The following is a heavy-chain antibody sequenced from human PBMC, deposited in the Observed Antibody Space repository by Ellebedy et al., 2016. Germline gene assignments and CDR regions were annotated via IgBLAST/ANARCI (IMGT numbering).Heavy chain of an antibody. J-gene: IGHJ2*01. CDR1: GFTFSSYS. V-gene: IGHV3-48*02. CDR2: ISTTSSNI. D-gene: IGHD5-24*01. Sequence: GESLKISCAASGFTFSSYSMNWVRQAPGKGLQWVSYISTTSSNIYYADSVKGRFTISRDNAKNSLTLQMDSLRDEDTAVYYCVRDGGRDGYTYWYFDLWGRGTLVTVSS. CDR3: VRDGGRDGYTYWYFDL.